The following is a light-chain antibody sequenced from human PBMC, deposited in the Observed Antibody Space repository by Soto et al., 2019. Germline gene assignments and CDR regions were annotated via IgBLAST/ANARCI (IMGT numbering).Light chain of an antibody. J-gene: IGLJ2*01. CDR1: RSNIGSNY. CDR2: SNR. V-gene: IGLV1-40*01. CDR3: QSYDSSLSDSL. Sequence: QSVLTQPPSASGTPGQRVTISCSGSRSNIGSNYVYWYQQLPGTAPKLLIYSNRNRPSGVPDRFSGSKSGTSASLAITGLQAEDEADYYCQSYDSSLSDSLFGGGTKLTVL.